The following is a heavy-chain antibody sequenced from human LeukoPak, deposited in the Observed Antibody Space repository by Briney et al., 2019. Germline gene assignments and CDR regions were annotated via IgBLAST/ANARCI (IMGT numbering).Heavy chain of an antibody. CDR2: IIPIFGTA. CDR3: ARAVFGYYDILTGYCPLDY. J-gene: IGHJ4*02. D-gene: IGHD3-9*01. V-gene: IGHV1-69*01. CDR1: GGTFSSYA. Sequence: SVKVSCKASGGTFSSYAISWVRQAPGQGLEWMGGIIPIFGTANYAQKFQGRVTITADESTSTAYMELRSLRSEDTAVYYCARAVFGYYDILTGYCPLDYWGQGTLVTVSS.